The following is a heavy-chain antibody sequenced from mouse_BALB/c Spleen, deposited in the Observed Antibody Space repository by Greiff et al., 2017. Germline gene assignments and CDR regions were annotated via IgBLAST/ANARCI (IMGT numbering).Heavy chain of an antibody. CDR3: ARERDLANWVFDY. CDR2: IDPSDSYT. CDR1: GYTFTSYW. D-gene: IGHD4-1*01. V-gene: IGHV1-69*02. Sequence: QVQLQQPGAELVKPGASVKLSCKASGYTFTSYWMHWVKQRPGQGLEWIGEIDPSDSYTNYNQEFKGKATLTVDKTSSTAYMQLSSLTSEDSAVYYCARERDLANWVFDYWGQGTTLTVSS. J-gene: IGHJ2*01.